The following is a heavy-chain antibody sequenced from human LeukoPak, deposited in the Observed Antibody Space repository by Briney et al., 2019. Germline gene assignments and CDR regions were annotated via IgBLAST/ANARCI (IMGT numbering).Heavy chain of an antibody. V-gene: IGHV3-21*01. J-gene: IGHJ4*02. CDR1: GFKFSSYS. D-gene: IGHD3-10*02. CDR2: ISSSSSYV. CDR3: ARGTMFPYYFDY. Sequence: GGSLRLSCAASGFKFSSYSMKWVRQAPGKGLEWVSFISSSSSYVYYADSVKGRFTISRDNAKNSLYLQMNSLRAEDTAVYYCARGTMFPYYFDYWGQGTLVTVSS.